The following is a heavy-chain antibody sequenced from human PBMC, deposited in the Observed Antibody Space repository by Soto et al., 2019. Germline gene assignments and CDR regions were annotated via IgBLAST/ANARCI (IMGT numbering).Heavy chain of an antibody. J-gene: IGHJ5*02. CDR2: ISSSSSTI. CDR1: GFTFSSYS. D-gene: IGHD3-3*01. Sequence: RGSLRLSCAASGFTFSSYSMNWVRQAPGKGLEWVSYISSSSSTIYYADSVKGRFTISRDNAKNSLYLQMNSLRAEDTAVYYCAREYYDFWSGYLGWFDPWGQGTLVTVSS. CDR3: AREYYDFWSGYLGWFDP. V-gene: IGHV3-48*01.